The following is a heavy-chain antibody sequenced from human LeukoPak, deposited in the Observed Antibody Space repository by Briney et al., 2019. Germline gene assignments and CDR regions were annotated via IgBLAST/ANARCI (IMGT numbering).Heavy chain of an antibody. Sequence: PGGSLRLSCAASGFPFTSYAMNWVRQAPGKGLEWVSYISSIGSTIFYADSVKGRFTISRDNAKNSLYLQMNSLRAEDTAVYYCARDLGTMSGAFDIWGQGTMVTVSS. CDR2: ISSIGSTI. V-gene: IGHV3-48*01. CDR3: ARDLGTMSGAFDI. CDR1: GFPFTSYA. D-gene: IGHD3-22*01. J-gene: IGHJ3*02.